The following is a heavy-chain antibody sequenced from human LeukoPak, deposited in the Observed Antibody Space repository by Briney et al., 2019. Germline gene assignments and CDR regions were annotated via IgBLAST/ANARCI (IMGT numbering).Heavy chain of an antibody. J-gene: IGHJ4*02. Sequence: SETLSLTCTVSGGSISSSSYYWGWIRQPPGKGLEWIGSIYYSGSTYYNPSLKSRVTISVDTSKNQFSLRLSSVTAADTAVYYCARQEASIVVVPAAMAIDYWGKETLVTVSS. CDR2: IYYSGST. V-gene: IGHV4-39*01. D-gene: IGHD2-2*01. CDR3: ARQEASIVVVPAAMAIDY. CDR1: GGSISSSSYY.